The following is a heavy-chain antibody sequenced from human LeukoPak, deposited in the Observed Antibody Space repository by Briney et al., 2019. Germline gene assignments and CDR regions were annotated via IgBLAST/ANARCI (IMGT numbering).Heavy chain of an antibody. J-gene: IGHJ4*02. CDR3: ASHENSDVSVNL. V-gene: IGHV1-69*13. CDR1: GGSFRNFV. Sequence: SVTVSCKASGGSFRNFVFSWVRQAPGQGLEWMGEIVPDFDTSTYAQTFQGRVTITADESTNTAYMELSSLNSEDTAVYFCASHENSDVSVNLWGPGTLVSVSS. D-gene: IGHD5/OR15-5a*01. CDR2: IVPDFDTS.